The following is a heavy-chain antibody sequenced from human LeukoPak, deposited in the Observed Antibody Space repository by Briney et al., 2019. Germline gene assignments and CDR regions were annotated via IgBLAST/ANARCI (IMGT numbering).Heavy chain of an antibody. CDR1: GYSFTSYW. Sequence: GESLKISCKGSGYSFTSYWIGWVRQMPGKGLGGRGIIYPGDSDIRYSPSFQGQVTISADKSISTAYLQWSSLKASDTAMYYCARGVGLQGYYYYMDVWGKGTTVTVSS. CDR3: ARGVGLQGYYYYMDV. D-gene: IGHD2-21*01. CDR2: IYPGDSDI. V-gene: IGHV5-51*01. J-gene: IGHJ6*03.